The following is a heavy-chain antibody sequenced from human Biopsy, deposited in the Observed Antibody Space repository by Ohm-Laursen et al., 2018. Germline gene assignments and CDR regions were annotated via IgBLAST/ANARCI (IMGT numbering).Heavy chain of an antibody. D-gene: IGHD3-10*01. CDR1: GFTFTGYY. CDR3: ARDRMTDVFGGPTRSDVFDS. Sequence: ASVKVSCKASGFTFTGYYIHWVRQAPGQGLEWMGWINPNSGATNSAQKFRDRVTLTRDTSISAVYIDLRRLKSDDAAVYYCARDRMTDVFGGPTRSDVFDSWGQGTPVTVSS. CDR2: INPNSGAT. J-gene: IGHJ4*02. V-gene: IGHV1-2*02.